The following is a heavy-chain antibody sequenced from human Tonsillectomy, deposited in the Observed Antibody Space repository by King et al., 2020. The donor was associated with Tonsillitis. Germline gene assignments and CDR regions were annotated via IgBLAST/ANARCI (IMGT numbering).Heavy chain of an antibody. CDR2: ISYDGSNK. D-gene: IGHD3-22*01. V-gene: IGHV3-30*18. Sequence: VQLVESGGGVVQPGRSLRLSCAASGFTFSSYGMHWVRQAPGKGLEGVAVISYDGSNKYYADSVKGRFTISRDNSKNTLYLQMNRLRAEDTAVYYCANLVVVPGYDAFDIWGQGTMVTVSS. CDR3: ANLVVVPGYDAFDI. J-gene: IGHJ3*02. CDR1: GFTFSSYG.